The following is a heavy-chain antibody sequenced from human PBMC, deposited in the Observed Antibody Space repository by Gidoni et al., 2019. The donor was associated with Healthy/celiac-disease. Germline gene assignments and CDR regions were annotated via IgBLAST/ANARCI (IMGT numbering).Heavy chain of an antibody. D-gene: IGHD3-3*01. Sequence: QVQLVQSGAEVKKPGSSVKVSCKASGGTFSSYAISWVRQAPGQGLEWMGGIIPIFGTANYAQKFQGRVTITADESTSTAYMELSSLRSEDTAVYYCASPSTIFGVVIDYYYGMDVWGQGTTVTVSS. V-gene: IGHV1-69*01. CDR1: GGTFSSYA. CDR2: IIPIFGTA. CDR3: ASPSTIFGVVIDYYYGMDV. J-gene: IGHJ6*02.